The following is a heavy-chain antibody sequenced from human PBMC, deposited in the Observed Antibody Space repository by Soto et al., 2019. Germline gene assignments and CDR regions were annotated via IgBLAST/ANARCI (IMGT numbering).Heavy chain of an antibody. CDR1: GFTFSSSA. CDR3: EKCSVGTVRTSGWCNWFDP. D-gene: IGHD6-19*01. CDR2: IRVGGGDT. V-gene: IGHV3-23*01. J-gene: IGHJ5*02. Sequence: EVRLLESGGGLAQPGGSRRLSCAASGFTFSSSAMNWVRQAPGKGLEWVSSIRVGGGDTFYTDSVRGRFTVSRDISRNVLLLQMNSLRDEATAIYYCEKCSVGTVRTSGWCNWFDPWGQGTLVTVSS.